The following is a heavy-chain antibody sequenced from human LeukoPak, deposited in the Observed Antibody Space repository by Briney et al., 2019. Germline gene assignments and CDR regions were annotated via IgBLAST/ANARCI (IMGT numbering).Heavy chain of an antibody. D-gene: IGHD5-18*01. CDR3: ARGKGYSYGFWYFDL. V-gene: IGHV4-34*01. Sequence: PSETLSLTCAVYGGSLSGYYWSWIRQPPGKGLEWIGEINHSGSTNYNPSLKSRVTISVDTSKNQFSLKLTSVTAADTAVYHCARGKGYSYGFWYFDLWGRGTLVTVSS. J-gene: IGHJ2*01. CDR1: GGSLSGYY. CDR2: INHSGST.